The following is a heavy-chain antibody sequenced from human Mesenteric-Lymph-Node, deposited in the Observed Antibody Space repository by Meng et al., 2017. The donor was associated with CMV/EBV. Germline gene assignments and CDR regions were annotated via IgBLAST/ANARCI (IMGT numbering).Heavy chain of an antibody. CDR1: GGSFSSYY. CDR3: ATDEPSPYRSSSFDY. CDR2: INHSGRT. D-gene: IGHD6-6*01. Sequence: VYGGSFSSYYWSWIRQPPGKGLEWIGEINHSGRTNYNPSLTSRVTISVDTSKNQFSLKLSSVTAADTAVYYCATDEPSPYRSSSFDYWGQGILVTVSS. V-gene: IGHV4-34*01. J-gene: IGHJ4*02.